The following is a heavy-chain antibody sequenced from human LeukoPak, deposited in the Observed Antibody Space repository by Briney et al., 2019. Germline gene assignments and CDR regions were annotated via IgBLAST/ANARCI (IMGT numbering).Heavy chain of an antibody. V-gene: IGHV3-7*01. Sequence: GGSLRLSCAASGFTFSSYAMSWVRQAPGKGLEWVANIKQDGSEKYYVDSVKGRFTISRDNAKNSLYLQMNSLRAEDTAVYYCARDAYSGYGWGQGTLVTVSS. CDR2: IKQDGSEK. CDR1: GFTFSSYA. D-gene: IGHD5-12*01. J-gene: IGHJ4*02. CDR3: ARDAYSGYG.